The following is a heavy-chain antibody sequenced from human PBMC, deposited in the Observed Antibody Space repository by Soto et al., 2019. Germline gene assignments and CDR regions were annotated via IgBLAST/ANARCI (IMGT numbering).Heavy chain of an antibody. CDR3: ARVSYYDYVWGSLSHYGMDV. CDR2: IYYSGST. D-gene: IGHD3-16*01. Sequence: SETLSLTCTVSGGSISSYYWSWIRQPPGKGLEWIGYIYYSGSTNYNPSLKSRVTISVDTSKNQFSLKLSSVTAADTGVYYCARVSYYDYVWGSLSHYGMDVWGQGTTVTVSS. CDR1: GGSISSYY. V-gene: IGHV4-59*01. J-gene: IGHJ6*02.